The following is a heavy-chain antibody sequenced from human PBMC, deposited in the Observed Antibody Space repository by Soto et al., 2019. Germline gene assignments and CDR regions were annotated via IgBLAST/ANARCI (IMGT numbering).Heavy chain of an antibody. CDR1: GGSISSGDYY. CDR2: IYYSGST. Sequence: PSETLSLTCTVSGGSISSGDYYWSWIRQPPGKGLEWIGYIYYSGSTYYNPSLKSRVTISVDTSKNQFSLKLSSVTAADTAVYYCARDGVATIEPQYYYGMDVWGQGTTVTVSS. J-gene: IGHJ6*02. D-gene: IGHD5-12*01. V-gene: IGHV4-30-4*01. CDR3: ARDGVATIEPQYYYGMDV.